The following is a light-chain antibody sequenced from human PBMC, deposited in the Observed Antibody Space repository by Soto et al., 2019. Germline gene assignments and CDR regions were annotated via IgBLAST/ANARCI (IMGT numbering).Light chain of an antibody. Sequence: EIVLTQSPATLSLSPGERATLSCRASQSVRSYLAWYQHKPGQAPRLLIYDASNRATGIPARFSGSGSGTDFTLTISSLEPEDFEVYYCQQRSNWPLTFGGGTKVDIK. CDR2: DAS. J-gene: IGKJ4*01. CDR1: QSVRSY. CDR3: QQRSNWPLT. V-gene: IGKV3-11*01.